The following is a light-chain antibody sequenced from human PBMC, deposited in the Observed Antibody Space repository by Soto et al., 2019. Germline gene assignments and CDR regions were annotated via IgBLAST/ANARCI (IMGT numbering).Light chain of an antibody. CDR1: QSVSNY. CDR2: GAS. J-gene: IGKJ1*01. CDR3: HQYGGSPQT. Sequence: EIVLTQSPGTLSLSPGERATLSCRASQSVSNYLAWYQRKPGQAPRLLIYGASSRATGIPDRFSGSGSGTDFTLTISRLEPEDFAVYYCHQYGGSPQTFGKGTKVEI. V-gene: IGKV3-20*01.